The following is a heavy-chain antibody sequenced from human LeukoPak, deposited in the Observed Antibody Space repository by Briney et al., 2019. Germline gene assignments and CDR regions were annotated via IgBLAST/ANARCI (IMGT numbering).Heavy chain of an antibody. CDR2: ISGSGGST. V-gene: IGHV3-23*01. CDR3: ALGVRGVTFDY. J-gene: IGHJ4*02. D-gene: IGHD3-10*01. Sequence: HPGGSLRLSCAASGFTFSSYATSWVRQAPGKGLEWVSAISGSGGSTYYADSVKGRFTISRDNSKNTLYLQMNSLRAEDTAVYYCALGVRGVTFDYWGQGTLVTVSS. CDR1: GFTFSSYA.